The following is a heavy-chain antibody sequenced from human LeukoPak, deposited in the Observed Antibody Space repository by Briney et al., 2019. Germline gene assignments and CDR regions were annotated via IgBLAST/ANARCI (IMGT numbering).Heavy chain of an antibody. CDR2: IYYSGST. J-gene: IGHJ3*02. D-gene: IGHD1-26*01. CDR3: ARDLVGYHAFDI. V-gene: IGHV4-30-4*01. Sequence: SETLSLTCTVSGGSISSGDYYWSWIRQPPGKGLEWIGYIYYSGSTYYNPSLKSRVTISVDTSKNQFSLKLSSVTAADTAVYYCARDLVGYHAFDIWAKGQWSPSLQ. CDR1: GGSISSGDYY.